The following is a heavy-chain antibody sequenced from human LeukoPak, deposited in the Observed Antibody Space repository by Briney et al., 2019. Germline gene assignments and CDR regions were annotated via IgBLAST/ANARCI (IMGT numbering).Heavy chain of an antibody. D-gene: IGHD5-24*01. CDR1: GGSISSGSYY. V-gene: IGHV4-61*02. CDR2: IYTSGST. Sequence: SSQTLSLTCTVSGGSISSGSYYWSWIRQPAGKGLEWIGRIYTSGSTNYNPSLKSRVTISVDTSKNQFSLKLSSVTAADTAVYHCARGLWATINYWGQGTLVTVSS. CDR3: ARGLWATINY. J-gene: IGHJ4*02.